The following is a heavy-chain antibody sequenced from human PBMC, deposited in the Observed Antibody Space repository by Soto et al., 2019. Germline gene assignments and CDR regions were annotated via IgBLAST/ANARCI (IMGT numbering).Heavy chain of an antibody. Sequence: SSETLCLTCTVSGGSISSSSYYWGWIRQPPGKGLEWIGSIYYSGSTYYNPSLKSRVTISVDTSKNQFSLKLSSVTAADTAVYYCARQGRITIFGVVRQDYYYYYMDVWGKGTTVTVSS. CDR1: GGSISSSSYY. J-gene: IGHJ6*03. V-gene: IGHV4-39*01. CDR2: IYYSGST. D-gene: IGHD3-3*01. CDR3: ARQGRITIFGVVRQDYYYYYMDV.